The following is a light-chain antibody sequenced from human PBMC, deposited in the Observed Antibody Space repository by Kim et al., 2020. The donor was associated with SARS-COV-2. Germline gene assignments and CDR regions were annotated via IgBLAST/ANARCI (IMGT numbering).Light chain of an antibody. J-gene: IGKJ4*01. CDR1: QFVTSNY. CDR3: QQYGGSSLT. Sequence: PGERATLSCRASQFVTSNYIAWYQQRPGKAPRLLISGASNTPTGIPDRFSGSGSGKDLTLTITRLVPEDFAVNYCQQYGGSSLTLGGGTKV. V-gene: IGKV3-20*01. CDR2: GAS.